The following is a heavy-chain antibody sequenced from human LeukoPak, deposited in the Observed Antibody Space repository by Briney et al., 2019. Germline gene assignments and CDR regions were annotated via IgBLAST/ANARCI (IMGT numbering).Heavy chain of an antibody. D-gene: IGHD4/OR15-4a*01. CDR2: IYYRGST. J-gene: IGHJ4*02. CDR1: GGSISSSSYY. CDR3: AGVANYRSGERLDY. V-gene: IGHV4-39*01. Sequence: PSETLSLTCTVSGGSISSSSYYWGWIRQPPGKGLEWIGSIYYRGSTYYNPSLKSRVTISVDTSKNQFSLKLSSVTAADTAIYYCAGVANYRSGERLDYWGQGTLVTVSS.